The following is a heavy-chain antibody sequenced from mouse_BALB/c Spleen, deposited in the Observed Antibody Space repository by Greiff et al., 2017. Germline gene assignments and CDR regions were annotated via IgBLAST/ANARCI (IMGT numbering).Heavy chain of an antibody. CDR2: ISDGGSYT. V-gene: IGHV5-4*02. CDR1: GFTFSDYY. J-gene: IGHJ4*01. D-gene: IGHD1-2*01. Sequence: EVKLMESGGGLVKPGGSLKLSCAASGFTFSDYYMYWVRQTPEKRLEWVATISDGGSYTYYPDSVKGRFTISRDNAKNNLYLQMSSLKSEDTAMYYCARDKTTATRDYAMDYWGQGTSVTVSS. CDR3: ARDKTTATRDYAMDY.